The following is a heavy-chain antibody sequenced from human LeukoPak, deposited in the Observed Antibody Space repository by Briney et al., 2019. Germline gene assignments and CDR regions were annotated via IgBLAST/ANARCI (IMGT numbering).Heavy chain of an antibody. J-gene: IGHJ4*02. V-gene: IGHV1-69*13. CDR1: GGTFNSYA. D-gene: IGHD2-2*02. CDR3: ARELARTGVPAAIGY. Sequence: GASVKVPCKASGGTFNSYATSWVRQAPGQGLEWMGGIIPIFGTANYAQKFQGRVTITADESTSTAYMELSSLRSEDTAVYYCARELARTGVPAAIGYWGQGTLVTVSS. CDR2: IIPIFGTA.